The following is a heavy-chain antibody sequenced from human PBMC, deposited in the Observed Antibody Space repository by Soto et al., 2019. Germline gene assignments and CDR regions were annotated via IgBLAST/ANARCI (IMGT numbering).Heavy chain of an antibody. CDR3: AKDNGDIFTAYYTAEY. CDR2: ISGSGGHA. V-gene: IGHV3-23*01. D-gene: IGHD3-9*01. CDR1: GFTFSSYA. J-gene: IGHJ4*02. Sequence: EVHLLESGGGLVQPGGSLRLSCAASGFTFSSYAMSWVRQAPGKGLEWVSTISGSGGHAYYVDSVKGRCTSSRDNSKNTLYLQMDSLRAEDTAVYYCAKDNGDIFTAYYTAEYWGQGTLVTVSS.